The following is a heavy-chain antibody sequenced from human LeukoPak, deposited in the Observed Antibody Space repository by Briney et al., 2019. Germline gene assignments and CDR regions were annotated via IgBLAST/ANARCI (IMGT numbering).Heavy chain of an antibody. CDR3: ARQYGPIDY. CDR2: IYYSGST. Sequence: SETLSLTCTVSGGSVSSGSYYWSWIRQPPGKGLEWIGSIYYSGSTYYNPSLKSRVTISVDTSKNQFSLNLSSVTAADTAVYYCARQYGPIDYWGQGTLVTVSS. CDR1: GGSVSSGSYY. V-gene: IGHV4-39*01. D-gene: IGHD4-17*01. J-gene: IGHJ4*02.